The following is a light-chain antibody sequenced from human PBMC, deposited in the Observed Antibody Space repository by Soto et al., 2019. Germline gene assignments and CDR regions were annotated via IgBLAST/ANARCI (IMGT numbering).Light chain of an antibody. Sequence: QSVLTQSPSASGTPGQRVTISCSGSSSNIGSNAVNWFQQVPGTAPKLLIYNNNQRPSGVPDRFSGSKAGTSASLAISGLQSEDEADYYCAAWDVSLKGVFGGGTQLTVL. V-gene: IGLV1-44*01. CDR1: SSNIGSNA. CDR3: AAWDVSLKGV. CDR2: NNN. J-gene: IGLJ7*01.